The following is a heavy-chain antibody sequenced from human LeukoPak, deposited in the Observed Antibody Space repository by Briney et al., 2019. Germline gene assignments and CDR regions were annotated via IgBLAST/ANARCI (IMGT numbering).Heavy chain of an antibody. CDR1: GDSVCSTSAA. CDR3: ARGSYCSSTTCYSWFDP. CDR2: TYYTSKWYN. D-gene: IGHD2-2*02. J-gene: IGHJ5*02. Sequence: SQTLSLTCAFSGDSVCSTSAAWNWLRQSPSRRLEWLGRTYYTSKWYNDYAASVTSRITISADTSKNQFSLQLNSVTPEDTAVYFCARGSYCSSTTCYSWFDPWGQGTLVTVSS. V-gene: IGHV6-1*01.